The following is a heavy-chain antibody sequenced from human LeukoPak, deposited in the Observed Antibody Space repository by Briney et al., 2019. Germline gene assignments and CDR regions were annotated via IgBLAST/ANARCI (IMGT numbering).Heavy chain of an antibody. Sequence: GGSLRLSCAASGFTFSRYGLHWVRQAPGRGLEGVAGIANAGKDKKYADSVKGRFSISRDNSKSTLYLQMNSLRAEDTGVCYCTKDQQVGAAAYYFDSWGQGTLVTVPS. CDR3: TKDQQVGAAAYYFDS. V-gene: IGHV3-30*18. J-gene: IGHJ4*02. D-gene: IGHD6-13*01. CDR2: IANAGKDK. CDR1: GFTFSRYG.